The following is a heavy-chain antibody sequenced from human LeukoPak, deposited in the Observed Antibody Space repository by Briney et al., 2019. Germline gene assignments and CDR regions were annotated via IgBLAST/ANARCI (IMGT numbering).Heavy chain of an antibody. CDR3: ARERDCSGGSCSEVFDY. V-gene: IGHV3-66*01. CDR2: IYSGGST. D-gene: IGHD2-15*01. CDR1: GFTVSSNY. Sequence: QAGGSLRLSCAASGFTVSSNYMSWVRQAPGKGLEWVSVIYSGGSTYYADSVKGRFTISRDNSKNTLYLQMNSLRAEDTAVYYCARERDCSGGSCSEVFDYWGQGTLVTVPS. J-gene: IGHJ4*02.